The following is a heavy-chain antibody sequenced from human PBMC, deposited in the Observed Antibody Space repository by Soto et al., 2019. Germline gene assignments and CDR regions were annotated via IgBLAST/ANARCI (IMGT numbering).Heavy chain of an antibody. CDR1: GYTFTSHG. CDR2: ISTYNGKT. V-gene: IGHV1-18*01. CDR3: ARLLTEGVTYREDAFDI. D-gene: IGHD3-9*01. J-gene: IGHJ3*02. Sequence: QLVQSGGEVKKPGASVKVSCQASGYTFTSHGISCVRQAPGQGLEWMGWISTYNGKTDYALKFQRRVTITAGTRTSTGYMELRSLRSDDTAVYYCARLLTEGVTYREDAFDIWGQGTKVTVSS.